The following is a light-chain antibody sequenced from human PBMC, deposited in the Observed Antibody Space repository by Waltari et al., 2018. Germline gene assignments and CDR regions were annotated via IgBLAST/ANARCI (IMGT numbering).Light chain of an antibody. Sequence: DIVTTQYPDSMAVSLGERATINCKYSQRVLYSSNNKNYLAWYQQKPGQPPKLLIYWASTRESGVPDRFSGSGSGTDFTLTISSLQAEDVAVYYCQQYYSTPYTFGQGTKLEIK. V-gene: IGKV4-1*01. CDR3: QQYYSTPYT. CDR2: WAS. CDR1: QRVLYSSNNKNY. J-gene: IGKJ2*01.